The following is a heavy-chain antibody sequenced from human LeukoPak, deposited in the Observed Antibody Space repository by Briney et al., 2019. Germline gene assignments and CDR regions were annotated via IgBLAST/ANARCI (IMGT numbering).Heavy chain of an antibody. CDR3: ARQTYYYDSSGYYGGDAFDI. Sequence: PGGSLRLSCAASGFTFSTYEMNWVRQAPGKGLEWVSYISSSGTTIYYADSVKGRFTISRDNAKKSLHLQMNSLRAEDTAVYYCARQTYYYDSSGYYGGDAFDIWGQGTMVTVSS. CDR2: ISSSGTTI. V-gene: IGHV3-48*03. CDR1: GFTFSTYE. J-gene: IGHJ3*02. D-gene: IGHD3-22*01.